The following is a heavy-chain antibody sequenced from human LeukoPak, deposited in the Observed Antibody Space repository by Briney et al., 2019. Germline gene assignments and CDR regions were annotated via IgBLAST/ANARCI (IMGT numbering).Heavy chain of an antibody. D-gene: IGHD2-2*01. CDR2: IYTSGST. J-gene: IGHJ5*02. Sequence: SSETLSLTCTVSGGSISSGGYYWSWIRQPAGKGLEWIGRIYTSGSTNYNPSLKSRVTISVDTSKNQFSLKLSSVTAADTAVYYCARGQYCSSTSCYVLGWFDPWGQGTLVTVSS. CDR3: ARGQYCSSTSCYVLGWFDP. V-gene: IGHV4-61*02. CDR1: GGSISSGGYY.